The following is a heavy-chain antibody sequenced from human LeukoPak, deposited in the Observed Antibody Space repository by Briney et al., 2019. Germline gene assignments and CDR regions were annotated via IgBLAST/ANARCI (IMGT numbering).Heavy chain of an antibody. D-gene: IGHD1-26*01. CDR2: IYYSGST. Sequence: SETLSLTCTVSGGSISSSSYYWGWIRQPPGKGLEWIGSIYYSGSTYYNPSLKSRVTISVDTSKNQFSLKLSSVTAADTAVYYCATPQCGSYLVDAFDIWGQGTMVTVSS. J-gene: IGHJ3*02. V-gene: IGHV4-39*01. CDR3: ATPQCGSYLVDAFDI. CDR1: GGSISSSSYY.